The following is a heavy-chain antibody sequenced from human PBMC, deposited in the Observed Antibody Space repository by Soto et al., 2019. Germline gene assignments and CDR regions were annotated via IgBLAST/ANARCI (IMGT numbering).Heavy chain of an antibody. CDR2: IKQDGSEK. CDR1: GFTFSSYW. D-gene: IGHD2-15*01. V-gene: IGHV3-7*01. J-gene: IGHJ3*02. Sequence: VGSLRLSCAASGFTFSSYWMSWVRQAPGKGLEWVANIKQDGSEKYYVDSVKGRFTISRDNAKNSLYLQMNSLRAEDTAVYYCARDKAVDGDAFDIWGQGTMVTVS. CDR3: ARDKAVDGDAFDI.